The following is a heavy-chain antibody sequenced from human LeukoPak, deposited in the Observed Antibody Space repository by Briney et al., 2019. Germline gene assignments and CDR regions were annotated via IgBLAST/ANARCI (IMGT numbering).Heavy chain of an antibody. V-gene: IGHV1-8*01. J-gene: IGHJ6*03. Sequence: ASVKVSCKASGYTFTNLDINWVRQASGQGLEWMGWMNSKSGNTGYAQKFQGRVTMTRDTSISTAYMELNSLRSDDTAVYYCARTAPSYYHYMDVWGKGTTVTVSS. CDR1: GYTFTNLD. CDR2: MNSKSGNT. D-gene: IGHD2-21*02. CDR3: ARTAPSYYHYMDV.